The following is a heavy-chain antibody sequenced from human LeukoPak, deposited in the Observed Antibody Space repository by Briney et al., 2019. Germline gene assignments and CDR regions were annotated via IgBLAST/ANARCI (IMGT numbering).Heavy chain of an antibody. V-gene: IGHV3-23*01. D-gene: IGHD4-17*01. J-gene: IGHJ4*02. CDR2: ISESGGST. CDR1: RFPFTSCA. CDR3: AKGGVRPVTTGDY. Sequence: GGSLRLSCAASRFPFTSCAMSWVRQAPGKGPEWVSGISESGGSTYYVDSVKGRFTISRGNSKNTVYLQMNSLRAEDTAIYYCAKGGVRPVTTGDYWGQGTLVTVSS.